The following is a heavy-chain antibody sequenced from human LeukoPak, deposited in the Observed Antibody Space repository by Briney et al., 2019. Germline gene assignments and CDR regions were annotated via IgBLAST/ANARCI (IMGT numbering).Heavy chain of an antibody. V-gene: IGHV4-34*01. CDR3: ARLTIFGVVRFMDV. CDR2: INHSGST. J-gene: IGHJ6*02. D-gene: IGHD3-3*01. CDR1: GGSFSGYY. Sequence: SETLSLTCAVYGGSFSGYYWSWIRQPPGKGLEWIGEINHSGSTNYNPSLKSRVTISVDTSKNQFSLKLSSVTAADTAVYYCARLTIFGVVRFMDVWGQGTTVTVSS.